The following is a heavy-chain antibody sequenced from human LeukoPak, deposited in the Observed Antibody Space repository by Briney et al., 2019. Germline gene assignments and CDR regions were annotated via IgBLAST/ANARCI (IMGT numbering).Heavy chain of an antibody. Sequence: SETLSLTCTVSGGSVSSGSYHWCWMRQPPGKGLEYIGYVSDDGSTNYNPSLKSRVTISVDTSKNQFSLKLTSVTAADTAVYHCARDIIRSDGYNYDSWGQGSLVTVSS. D-gene: IGHD5-24*01. CDR3: ARDIIRSDGYNYDS. J-gene: IGHJ5*01. V-gene: IGHV4-61*01. CDR2: VSDDGST. CDR1: GGSVSSGSYH.